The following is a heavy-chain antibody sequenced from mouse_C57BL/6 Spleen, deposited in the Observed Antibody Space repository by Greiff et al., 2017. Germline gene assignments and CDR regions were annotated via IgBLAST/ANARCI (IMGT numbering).Heavy chain of an antibody. Sequence: EVKLMESGPGLVKPSQSLSLTCSVTGYSITSGYYWNWIRQFPGNKLEWMGYISYDGSNNYNPSLKNRISITRDTSKNQFFLKLNSVTTEDTATYYCARRDRGDAMDYWGQGTSVTVSS. V-gene: IGHV3-6*01. CDR2: ISYDGSN. J-gene: IGHJ4*01. D-gene: IGHD2-14*01. CDR3: ARRDRGDAMDY. CDR1: GYSITSGYY.